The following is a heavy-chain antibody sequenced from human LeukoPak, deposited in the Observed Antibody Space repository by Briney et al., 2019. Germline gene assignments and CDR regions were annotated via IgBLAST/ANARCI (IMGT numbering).Heavy chain of an antibody. J-gene: IGHJ6*03. Sequence: GGSLRLSCAASGFTFSSYWMHWVRQAPGKGLVWVSRINTDGSSTSYADSVKGRFTISRDNAKNTLYLQMNSLRAEDTAVYYCARGGGSSSFRYYYYMGVWGKGTTVTVSS. CDR3: ARGGGSSSFRYYYYMGV. CDR1: GFTFSSYW. D-gene: IGHD6-6*01. V-gene: IGHV3-74*01. CDR2: INTDGSST.